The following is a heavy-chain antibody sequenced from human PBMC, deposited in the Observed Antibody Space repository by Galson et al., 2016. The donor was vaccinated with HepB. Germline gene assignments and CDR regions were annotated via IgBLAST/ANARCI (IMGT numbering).Heavy chain of an antibody. Sequence: SLRLSCATSGFTFSSYWMTWVRRAPGKGLEWVGLIKSKTDGGTTDYAVPVKGRFTISRADSKNTMYMQMNSLKTEDTAVYYFTTRYSGSVWGQGTLVTVSS. J-gene: IGHJ4*02. CDR3: TTRYSGSV. CDR2: IKSKTDGGTT. V-gene: IGHV3-15*01. D-gene: IGHD1-26*01. CDR1: GFTFSSYW.